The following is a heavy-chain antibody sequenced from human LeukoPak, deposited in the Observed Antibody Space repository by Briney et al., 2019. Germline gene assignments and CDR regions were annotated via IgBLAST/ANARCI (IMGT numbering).Heavy chain of an antibody. CDR2: INHSGST. CDR1: GGSFSGYY. Sequence: PSETLSLTCAVYGGSFSGYYWSWIRQPPGKGLEWIGEINHSGSTNYNPSLKSRVTISVHTSKNQFSLKLSSVTAADTAVYYCAGRLRWFRDAFDIWGQGTMVTVSS. CDR3: AGRLRWFRDAFDI. V-gene: IGHV4-34*01. D-gene: IGHD4-23*01. J-gene: IGHJ3*02.